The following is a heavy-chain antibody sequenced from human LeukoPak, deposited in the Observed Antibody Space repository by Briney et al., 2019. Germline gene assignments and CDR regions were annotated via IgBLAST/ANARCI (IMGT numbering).Heavy chain of an antibody. Sequence: SETLSLTCADPGGSISIYSWNRIRQPAGKGLEWIGRLYSSGTTKYTTSIESRVTLSVDTSNTQFSLNLTSVTAADTAVYYCAREGGGFDYWGQGTLVTVSS. CDR2: LYSSGTT. J-gene: IGHJ4*02. CDR1: GGSISIYS. CDR3: AREGGGFDY. V-gene: IGHV4-4*07. D-gene: IGHD3-16*01.